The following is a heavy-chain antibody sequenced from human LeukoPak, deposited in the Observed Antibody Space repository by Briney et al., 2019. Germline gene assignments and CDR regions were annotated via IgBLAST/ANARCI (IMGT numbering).Heavy chain of an antibody. Sequence: ASVKVSCKASGYSFNDKYLHWVRQAPGQGLEWMGSINPNSGGTNYAQKFQSRVTMTTDTSMSTAYMELTRLTSDDTAVYCCARAGGRSWFDPWGQGTLVTVSS. CDR3: ARAGGRSWFDP. CDR2: INPNSGGT. J-gene: IGHJ5*02. V-gene: IGHV1-2*02. CDR1: GYSFNDKY.